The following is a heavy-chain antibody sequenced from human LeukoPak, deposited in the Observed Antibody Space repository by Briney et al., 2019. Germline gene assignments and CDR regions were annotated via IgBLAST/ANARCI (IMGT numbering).Heavy chain of an antibody. J-gene: IGHJ3*02. V-gene: IGHV4-4*02. Sequence: PAGTLSLTCAVSGGSISSSNWWSWVRQPPGQGLEWIGEIYHSGSTNYNPSLKSRVTISVDTSKNQFSLKLSSVTAADTAVYYCARETYYDYVWGSYRLDAFDIWGQGTMVTVSS. D-gene: IGHD3-16*02. CDR1: GGSISSSNW. CDR2: IYHSGST. CDR3: ARETYYDYVWGSYRLDAFDI.